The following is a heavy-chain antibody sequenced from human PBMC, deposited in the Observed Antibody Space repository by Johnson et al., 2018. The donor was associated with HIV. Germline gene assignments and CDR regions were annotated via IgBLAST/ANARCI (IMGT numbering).Heavy chain of an antibody. CDR3: TKMGALGAFDI. J-gene: IGHJ3*02. V-gene: IGHV3-13*01. Sequence: VQLVESGGGLVQPGGSLRLSCAASGFTFSSYDMHWVRQSTGKGLEWVSAIGTAGDTYYPGSVKGRFTISRDNSKDTLSLQMNSLRAEDTAVYYCTKMGALGAFDIWDQGTMVTVSS. D-gene: IGHD3-16*01. CDR1: GFTFSSYD. CDR2: IGTAGDT.